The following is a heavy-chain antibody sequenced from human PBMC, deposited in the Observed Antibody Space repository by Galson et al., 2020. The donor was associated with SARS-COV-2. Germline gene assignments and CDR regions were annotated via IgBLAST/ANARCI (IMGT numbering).Heavy chain of an antibody. CDR2: IYWNDDK. CDR3: AHRLPSWVGDAFDI. J-gene: IGHJ3*02. V-gene: IGHV2-5*01. Sequence: SGPTLVKPTQTLTLTCTFSGFSLSTSGVGVGWIRQPPGKALEWLALIYWNDDKRYSPSLKSRLTITKDTSKNQVVLTMTNMDPVDTATYYCAHRLPSWVGDAFDIWGQGTMVTVSS. CDR1: GFSLSTSGVG. D-gene: IGHD1-26*01.